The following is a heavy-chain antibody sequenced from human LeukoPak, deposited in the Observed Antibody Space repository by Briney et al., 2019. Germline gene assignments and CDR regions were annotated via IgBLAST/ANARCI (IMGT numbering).Heavy chain of an antibody. CDR3: ARRMYGDYEGFDY. D-gene: IGHD2-21*02. CDR2: IYPEDSDP. V-gene: IGHV5-51*01. J-gene: IGHJ4*02. CDR1: EYSFSIYW. Sequence: PGEPLKISCKGSEYSFSIYWIAWVRQMPGKGLEYMGIIYPEDSDPRYTPSFQGQVTISADKSISTAYLEWSSLRASDTAMCYCARRMYGDYEGFDYWGQGTLVTVSS.